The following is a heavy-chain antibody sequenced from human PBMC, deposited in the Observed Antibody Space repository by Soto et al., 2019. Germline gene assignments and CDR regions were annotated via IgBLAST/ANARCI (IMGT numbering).Heavy chain of an antibody. D-gene: IGHD1-1*01. J-gene: IGHJ5*02. Sequence: QVQLVQSGAEVKKPGSSVKVSCKASGGTFSSYTISWVRQAPGQGLEWMGRIIPILGIANYAQKFQGRVTITADKPTSTADMELSSLRSEDTAVYYCARVRNHPSSWFDPRGQGTLVTVSS. CDR2: IIPILGIA. CDR1: GGTFSSYT. CDR3: ARVRNHPSSWFDP. V-gene: IGHV1-69*02.